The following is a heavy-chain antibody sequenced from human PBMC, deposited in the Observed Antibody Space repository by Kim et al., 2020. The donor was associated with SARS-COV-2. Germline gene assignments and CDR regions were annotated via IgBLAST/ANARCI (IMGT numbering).Heavy chain of an antibody. V-gene: IGHV3-30*18. J-gene: IGHJ6*02. CDR3: AKVYGPIAAAPYGMDV. CDR2: ISYDGSNK. Sequence: GGSLRLSCAASGFTFSSYGMHWVRQAPGKGLEWVAVISYDGSNKYYADSVKGRFTISRDNSKNTLYLQMNSLRAEDTAVYYCAKVYGPIAAAPYGMDVWGQGTTVTVSS. CDR1: GFTFSSYG. D-gene: IGHD6-13*01.